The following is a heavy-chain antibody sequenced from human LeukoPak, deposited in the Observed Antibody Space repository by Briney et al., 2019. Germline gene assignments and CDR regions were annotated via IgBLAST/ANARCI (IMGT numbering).Heavy chain of an antibody. V-gene: IGHV4-59*01. D-gene: IGHD6-13*01. J-gene: IGHJ4*02. CDR3: ASEAGYSSSWYSH. Sequence: SETLSLTCTVSGGSISSYYWSWIRQPPGKGLEWIGYIYCSGSTNYNPSLKSRVTISVDTSKNQFSLKLSSVTAADTAVYYCASEAGYSSSWYSHWGQGTLVTVSS. CDR1: GGSISSYY. CDR2: IYCSGST.